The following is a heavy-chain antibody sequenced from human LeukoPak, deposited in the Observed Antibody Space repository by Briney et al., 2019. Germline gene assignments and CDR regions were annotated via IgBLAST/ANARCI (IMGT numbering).Heavy chain of an antibody. J-gene: IGHJ6*02. Sequence: SQTLSLTCAISGDSVSSTTAAWNWIRQSPSRGLEWLGRTYYRSKWYNDYAVSVKSRIIINPDTSKNQFSLQLNSVTPEDTAVYYCARALLWFGEIYYYGMDVWGQGTTVTVSS. D-gene: IGHD3-10*01. CDR1: GDSVSSTTAA. CDR3: ARALLWFGEIYYYGMDV. CDR2: TYYRSKWYN. V-gene: IGHV6-1*01.